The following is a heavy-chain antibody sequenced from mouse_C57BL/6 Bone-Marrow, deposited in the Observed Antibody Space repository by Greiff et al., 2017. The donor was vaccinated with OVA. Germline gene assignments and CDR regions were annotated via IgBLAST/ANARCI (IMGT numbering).Heavy chain of an antibody. CDR1: GFTFSDYG. CDR2: ISSGSSTI. V-gene: IGHV5-17*01. J-gene: IGHJ1*03. Sequence: EVKLMQSGGGLVKPGGSLKLSCAASGFTFSDYGMHWVRQAPEKGLEWVAYISSGSSTIYYADTVKGRFTIARDNAKNTLFLQMTSLRSEDTAMYYCARINYCYLDVWGTGTTVTVSS. CDR3: ARINYCYLDV.